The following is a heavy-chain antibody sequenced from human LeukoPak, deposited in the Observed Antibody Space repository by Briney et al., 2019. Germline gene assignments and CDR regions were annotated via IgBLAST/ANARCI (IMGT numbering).Heavy chain of an antibody. J-gene: IGHJ4*02. Sequence: SQTLSLTCTVSGGSISSSDYYWSWIRQPPGTGLEWIGYIYYSGSTYYNPSLKSRVTISVDTSKNQFSLKLSSVTAAGTAVYYCAVSVVAARYYFDYWGQGTLVTVSS. D-gene: IGHD2-15*01. CDR1: GGSISSSDYY. CDR2: IYYSGST. CDR3: AVSVVAARYYFDY. V-gene: IGHV4-30-4*01.